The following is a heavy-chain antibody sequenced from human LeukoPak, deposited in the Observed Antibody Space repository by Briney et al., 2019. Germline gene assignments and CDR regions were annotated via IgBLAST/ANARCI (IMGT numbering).Heavy chain of an antibody. CDR1: GGSFSGYY. V-gene: IGHV4-34*01. Sequence: SETLSLTCAVYGGSFSGYYWSWIRQPPGKGLEWIGEINHSGSTYYNPSLKSRVTISVDRSKNQFSLKLSSVTAADTAVYYCARVGVNYDFWSGYYTEWFDPWGQGTLVTVSS. CDR2: INHSGST. D-gene: IGHD3-3*01. CDR3: ARVGVNYDFWSGYYTEWFDP. J-gene: IGHJ5*02.